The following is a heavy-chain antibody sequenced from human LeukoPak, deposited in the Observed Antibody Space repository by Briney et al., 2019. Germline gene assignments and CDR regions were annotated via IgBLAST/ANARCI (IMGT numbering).Heavy chain of an antibody. CDR1: GFTFSSYA. CDR3: AKVPANLVYAIPWFDP. D-gene: IGHD2-8*01. Sequence: GGSLRLSCAASGFTFSSYAMSWVRQAPGKGLEWVSAISGSGGSTYYADSVKGRFTISRDNSKNTLYLQMNSLRAEDTAVHYCAKVPANLVYAIPWFDPWGQGTLVTVSS. V-gene: IGHV3-23*01. CDR2: ISGSGGST. J-gene: IGHJ5*02.